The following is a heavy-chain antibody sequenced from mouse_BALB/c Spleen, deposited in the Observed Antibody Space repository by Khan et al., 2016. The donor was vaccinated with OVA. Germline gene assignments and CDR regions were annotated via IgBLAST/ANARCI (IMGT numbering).Heavy chain of an antibody. J-gene: IGHJ3*01. V-gene: IGHV1-20*01. D-gene: IGHD1-1*01. CDR3: ARTGYGGFAY. Sequence: VQLQQSGPELVRPGASMKISCKASGYSFTDYTMNWVMQSHGKNLEWIGLINPYNGDTNYNQKFKDKATLTVDKSSRTAYMELLILTSEDSAVYYCARTGYGGFAYWGQGTLVTVSA. CDR1: GYSFTDYT. CDR2: INPYNGDT.